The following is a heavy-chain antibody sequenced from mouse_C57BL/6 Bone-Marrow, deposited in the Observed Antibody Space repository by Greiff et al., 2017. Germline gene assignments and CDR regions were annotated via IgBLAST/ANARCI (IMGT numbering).Heavy chain of an antibody. CDR2: IDPEDGET. J-gene: IGHJ3*01. V-gene: IGHV14-2*01. D-gene: IGHD1-1*01. Sequence: EVQVVESGAELVKPGASVKLSCTASGFNIKDYYMHWVKQRTEQGLEWIGRIDPEDGETKYAPKFQGKATITADTSSNTAYLQRSSLTSEDTAVYYCARDYYGSAWFAYWGQGTLVTVSA. CDR3: ARDYYGSAWFAY. CDR1: GFNIKDYY.